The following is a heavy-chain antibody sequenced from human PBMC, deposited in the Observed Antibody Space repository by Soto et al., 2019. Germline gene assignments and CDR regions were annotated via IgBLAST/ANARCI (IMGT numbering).Heavy chain of an antibody. Sequence: QVQLQESGPGLVKPSGTLSLTCAVSGGSISSSNWWSWVRQPPGKGLEWIGEIYHSGSTNYNPSLKSGATISVDKSKNQSSLKLSSVTAADTAVYYCARIAAAGTYCQHGGEGTLVTVSS. CDR3: ARIAAAGTYCQH. D-gene: IGHD6-13*01. V-gene: IGHV4-4*02. CDR2: IYHSGST. CDR1: GGSISSSNW. J-gene: IGHJ1*01.